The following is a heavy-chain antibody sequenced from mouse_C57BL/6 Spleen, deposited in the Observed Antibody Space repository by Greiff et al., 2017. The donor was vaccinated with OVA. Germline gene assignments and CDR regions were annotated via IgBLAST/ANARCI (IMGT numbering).Heavy chain of an antibody. Sequence: VQLQQPGAELVKPGASVMLSCKASGYTFTSYWMHWVKQRPGQGLEWIGMIHPNSGSTNYNEKFKSKATLTVDKSSSTAYMQLSSMTSEDSAVYCCARKGAFYAMDYWGQGTSVTVSS. CDR1: GYTFTSYW. J-gene: IGHJ4*01. V-gene: IGHV1-64*01. CDR2: IHPNSGST. CDR3: ARKGAFYAMDY.